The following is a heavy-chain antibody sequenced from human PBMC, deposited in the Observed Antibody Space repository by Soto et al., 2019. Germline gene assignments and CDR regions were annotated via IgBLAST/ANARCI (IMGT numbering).Heavy chain of an antibody. CDR2: IDYNGVT. J-gene: IGHJ4*02. V-gene: IGHV4-39*01. D-gene: IGHD2-15*01. Sequence: SETLSLTGTVSGGSIYRSGYYWGWIRQPPGRGLEWIGNIDYNGVTYSNPSLKSRVTISRDTSKNQLSLKLTSVTAADTALYYCGKVLVGATGHTDSDSWGPGTLVTVSS. CDR3: GKVLVGATGHTDSDS. CDR1: GGSIYRSGYY.